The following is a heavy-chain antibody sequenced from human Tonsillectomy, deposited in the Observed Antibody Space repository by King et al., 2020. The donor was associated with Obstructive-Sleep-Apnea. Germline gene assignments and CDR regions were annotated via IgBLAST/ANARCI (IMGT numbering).Heavy chain of an antibody. CDR3: ARRRGGYICYDPPFDY. Sequence: QLQESGPGLVKPSETLSLTCTVSGGSISSSSCYWGWIRQPPGKGLEWIGSIYYSGSTYYNPSLKSRVTISVDTSQNQFSLKMSSVTAADTAVYYCARRRGGYICYDPPFDYWGQGTLVTVSS. V-gene: IGHV4-39*01. CDR2: IYYSGST. J-gene: IGHJ4*02. D-gene: IGHD5-12*01. CDR1: GGSISSSSCY.